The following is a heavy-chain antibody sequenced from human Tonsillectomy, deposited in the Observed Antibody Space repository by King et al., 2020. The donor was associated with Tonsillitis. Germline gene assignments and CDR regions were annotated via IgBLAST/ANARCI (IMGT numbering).Heavy chain of an antibody. V-gene: IGHV4-61*02. CDR3: ARDLHSGYDFWSCYYSPADYYYYYMAV. CDR1: GGSISSGSYY. Sequence: QLQESGPGLVKPSQTLSLTCTVSGGSISSGSYYWSWIRQPAGKGLEWIGRIYTSGSTNYNPSLKSRVTISVDTSKNQFSLKLSAVTAADTAVYYCARDLHSGYDFWSCYYSPADYYYYYMAVWGKGNTVTVSS. J-gene: IGHJ6*03. CDR2: IYTSGST. D-gene: IGHD3-3*01.